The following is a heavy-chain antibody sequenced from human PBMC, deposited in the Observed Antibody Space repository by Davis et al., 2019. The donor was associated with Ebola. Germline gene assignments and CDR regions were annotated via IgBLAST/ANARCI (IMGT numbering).Heavy chain of an antibody. CDR2: ISSSGSTI. V-gene: IGHV3-11*01. D-gene: IGHD1-26*01. CDR1: GFTFSDYY. J-gene: IGHJ4*02. Sequence: PGGSLRLSCAASGFTFSDYYMSWIRQAPGKGLEWVSYISSSGSTIYYADSVKGRFTISRDNAKNSLYLQMNSLRAEDTAVYYCAKLSHSGSYYVDYWGQGTLVTVSS. CDR3: AKLSHSGSYYVDY.